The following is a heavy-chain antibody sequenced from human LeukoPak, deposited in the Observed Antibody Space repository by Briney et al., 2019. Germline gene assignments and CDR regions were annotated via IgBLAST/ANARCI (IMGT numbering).Heavy chain of an antibody. Sequence: GGSLRLSCAASGFTFSSYAMSWVRQAPGKGLEWVAVISYDGSNKYYADSVKGRFTISRDNSKNTLYLQMNSLRAEDTAVYYCAKRENYGSGSYGYYFDYWGQGTLVTVSS. CDR1: GFTFSSYA. V-gene: IGHV3-30*18. D-gene: IGHD3-10*01. J-gene: IGHJ4*02. CDR2: ISYDGSNK. CDR3: AKRENYGSGSYGYYFDY.